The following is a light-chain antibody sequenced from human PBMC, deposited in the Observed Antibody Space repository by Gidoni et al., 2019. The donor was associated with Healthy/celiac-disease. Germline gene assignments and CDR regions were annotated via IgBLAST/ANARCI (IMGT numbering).Light chain of an antibody. CDR1: QGISSY. Sequence: AIRITQSPSSLSASTGDRVTITCRASQGISSYLAWYQQKPGKAPKLLIYAASTLHSGVPSRFSGSGSGTDFTLTISCLQSEDFATYYCQQYYSYPPLTFGRGTKVEIK. J-gene: IGKJ4*01. V-gene: IGKV1-8*01. CDR3: QQYYSYPPLT. CDR2: AAS.